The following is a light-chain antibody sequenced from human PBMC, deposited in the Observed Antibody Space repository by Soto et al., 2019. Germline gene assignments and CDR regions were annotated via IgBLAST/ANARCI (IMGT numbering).Light chain of an antibody. J-gene: IGKJ5*01. CDR2: DAS. Sequence: IVVTQSPATLSLSPGERATLSCRASQSVSSYLAWYQQKPGQAPRLLIYDASNRATGIPARFSGSGSGTDFTLTISSLEPEDFAVYYCQQRSNWLPGITFGQGTDWRL. CDR3: QQRSNWLPGIT. CDR1: QSVSSY. V-gene: IGKV3-11*01.